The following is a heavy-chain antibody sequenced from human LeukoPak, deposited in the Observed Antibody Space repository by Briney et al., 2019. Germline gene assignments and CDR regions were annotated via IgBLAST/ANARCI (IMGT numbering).Heavy chain of an antibody. V-gene: IGHV1-69*04. CDR2: IIPILGIA. J-gene: IGHJ4*02. CDR3: ARDQFTVTHDPYYFDY. D-gene: IGHD4-17*01. Sequence: SVKVSCKASGGTFSSYTISWVRQAPGQGLEWMGRIIPILGIANYAQKFQGRVTITADKSTSTAYMGLSSLRSEDTAVYYCARDQFTVTHDPYYFDYWGQGTLVTVSS. CDR1: GGTFSSYT.